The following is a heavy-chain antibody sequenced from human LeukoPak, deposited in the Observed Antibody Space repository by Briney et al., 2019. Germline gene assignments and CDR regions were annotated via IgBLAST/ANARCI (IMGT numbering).Heavy chain of an antibody. D-gene: IGHD6-13*01. CDR3: ARYGSSWYIDR. V-gene: IGHV6-1*01. J-gene: IGHJ5*02. Sequence: SQTLSLTCAISGESVSRNSAAWSWIRQSPSRGLELLGRTYYRSQRYSDYAGFVTGRITINPDKSKNRFSLQLSSVPPEGTAVYYCARYGSSWYIDRWGQGTLVTVSS. CDR2: TYYRSQRYS. CDR1: GESVSRNSAA.